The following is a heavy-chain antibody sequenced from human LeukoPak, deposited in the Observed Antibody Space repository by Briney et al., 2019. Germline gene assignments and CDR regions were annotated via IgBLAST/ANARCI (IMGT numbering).Heavy chain of an antibody. CDR3: AKGGYDYAEYVDY. V-gene: IGHV3-23*01. J-gene: IGHJ4*02. D-gene: IGHD4-17*01. Sequence: GGSLRLSCAASGFTFSNYGMSWVRQAPGKGLEWVSRISFSGVNTYYADSVRGRFTISRDKSKNTLYLQMNSLRAEDTAVYYCAKGGYDYAEYVDYWGQGTLVTVSS. CDR1: GFTFSNYG. CDR2: ISFSGVNT.